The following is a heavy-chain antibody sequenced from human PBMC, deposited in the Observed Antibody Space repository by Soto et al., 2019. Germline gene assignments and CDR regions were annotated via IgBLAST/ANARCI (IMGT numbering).Heavy chain of an antibody. Sequence: GGSLRLSCAASGFTLSRYWMSWVRQAPGKGLEWVANIKEDGGEKYYVDSVKGRFSISRDNDKNTVYLQLNSPRAEDTAVYYCARSDWRSVDYWGQGTLVTVSS. D-gene: IGHD1-1*01. CDR2: IKEDGGEK. CDR1: GFTLSRYW. J-gene: IGHJ4*02. CDR3: ARSDWRSVDY. V-gene: IGHV3-7*05.